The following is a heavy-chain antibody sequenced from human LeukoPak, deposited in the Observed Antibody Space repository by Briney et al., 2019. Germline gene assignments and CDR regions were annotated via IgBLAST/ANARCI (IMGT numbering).Heavy chain of an antibody. CDR1: GFTFSNFA. CDR3: ATDRVHPSNEPTDFHS. Sequence: GGSLRLSCAASGFTFSNFAMSWVRQAPGKGLEWVSAISGSGHNTYHADSVKGRFTISRDNSKNTLYLQMNSLRAGDTALYFCATDRVHPSNEPTDFHSWGQGTLVTVPS. V-gene: IGHV3-23*01. J-gene: IGHJ4*02. CDR2: ISGSGHNT. D-gene: IGHD4-11*01.